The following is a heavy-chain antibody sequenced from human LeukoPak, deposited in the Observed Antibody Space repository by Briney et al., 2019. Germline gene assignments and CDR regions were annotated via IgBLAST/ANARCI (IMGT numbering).Heavy chain of an antibody. CDR2: ISNTGYT. CDR1: GASISSGDFY. D-gene: IGHD5-18*01. J-gene: IGHJ4*02. Sequence: SETLSLTCTVSGASISSGDFYWSWIRQPPGKGLEWIGCISNTGYTYYNSSLKSRITISLDTSKNQFSLTPNSVTAADTAVYYCARDKGYNYGPIDSWGQGTLVTVSS. CDR3: ARDKGYNYGPIDS. V-gene: IGHV4-30-4*01.